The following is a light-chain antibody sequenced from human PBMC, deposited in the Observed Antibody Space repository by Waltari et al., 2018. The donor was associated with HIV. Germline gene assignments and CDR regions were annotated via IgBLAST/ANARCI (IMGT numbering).Light chain of an antibody. Sequence: QSVLTQPPSASGTPGPRVTISCSGSSSNIGSHTVNWYQQLPGTAPKLLIYSHNQRPSGVPDRFSGSKSGTSASLAISGLQSEDEADYYCTAWDDGLSDPVFGGGTKLTVL. CDR1: SSNIGSHT. J-gene: IGLJ3*02. CDR3: TAWDDGLSDPV. CDR2: SHN. V-gene: IGLV1-44*01.